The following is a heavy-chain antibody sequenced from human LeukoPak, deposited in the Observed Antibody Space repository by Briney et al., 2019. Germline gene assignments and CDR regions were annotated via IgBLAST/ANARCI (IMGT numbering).Heavy chain of an antibody. CDR1: GFTFSSYG. Sequence: GGSLRLSCAASGFTFSSYGMHWVRQAPGKGLEWVAVISYDGSNKYYADSVKGRFTISRDNSKNTLYLQMNSLRAEDTAVYYCARSPPLYYYDSSGRFDYWGQGTLVTVSS. CDR3: ARSPPLYYYDSSGRFDY. CDR2: ISYDGSNK. D-gene: IGHD3-22*01. J-gene: IGHJ4*02. V-gene: IGHV3-30*03.